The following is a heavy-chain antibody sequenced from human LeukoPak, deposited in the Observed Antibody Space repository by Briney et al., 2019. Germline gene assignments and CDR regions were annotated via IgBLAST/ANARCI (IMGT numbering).Heavy chain of an antibody. V-gene: IGHV4-34*01. CDR3: ARLGHCSSTGCYPSRVYYYYYMDV. CDR1: GGSFSGYY. J-gene: IGHJ6*03. D-gene: IGHD2-2*01. CDR2: INHSGST. Sequence: SETLSLTCAVYGGSFSGYYWSWIRQPPGKGLEWIGEINHSGSTNYNPSLKSRVTISVDTSKNQFSLKLSSATAADTAVYHCARLGHCSSTGCYPSRVYYYYYMDVWGKGTTVTVSS.